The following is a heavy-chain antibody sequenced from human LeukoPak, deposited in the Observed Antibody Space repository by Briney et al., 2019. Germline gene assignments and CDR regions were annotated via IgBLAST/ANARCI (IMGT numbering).Heavy chain of an antibody. J-gene: IGHJ3*02. CDR2: IYYSGST. V-gene: IGHV4-59*08. D-gene: IGHD7-27*01. CDR3: ARHAPVMTNLGNAFDI. CDR1: GVSISSYY. Sequence: SETLSLTCTVSGVSISSYYWSWIRQPPGKGLEWIGYIYYSGSTNYNPSLKSRVTISVDTSKNQFSLKLSSVTAADTAVYYCARHAPVMTNLGNAFDIWGQGTMVTVSS.